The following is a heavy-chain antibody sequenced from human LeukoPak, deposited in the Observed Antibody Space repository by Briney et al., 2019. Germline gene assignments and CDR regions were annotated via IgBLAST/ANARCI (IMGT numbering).Heavy chain of an antibody. CDR2: IYYSGST. Sequence: PSETLSLTCTVSGGSISSGDYYWSWIRQPPGKGLEWIGYIYYSGSTYYNPSLKSRVTISVDTSKNQFSLKLSSVTAADTAVYYCARVEEETYYGSAPDAFDIWGQGTMVTVSS. V-gene: IGHV4-30-4*08. J-gene: IGHJ3*02. CDR3: ARVEEETYYGSAPDAFDI. D-gene: IGHD3-10*01. CDR1: GGSISSGDYY.